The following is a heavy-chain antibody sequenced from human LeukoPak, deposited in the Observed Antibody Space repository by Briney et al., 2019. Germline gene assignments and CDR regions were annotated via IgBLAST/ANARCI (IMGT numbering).Heavy chain of an antibody. Sequence: ASVKVSCKASGYTFTSHDINWVRQATGQGLEWMGWMNPDSGNTGYAQKFQGRVTMTRDTSINTAYMELHSLRSEDTAVYYCARGYSPTLRTTGNDYWGQGTLVTVSS. D-gene: IGHD1-1*01. J-gene: IGHJ4*02. V-gene: IGHV1-8*01. CDR3: ARGYSPTLRTTGNDY. CDR2: MNPDSGNT. CDR1: GYTFTSHD.